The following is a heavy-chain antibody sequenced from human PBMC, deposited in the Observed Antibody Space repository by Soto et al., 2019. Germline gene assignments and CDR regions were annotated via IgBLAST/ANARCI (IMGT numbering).Heavy chain of an antibody. D-gene: IGHD1-1*01. CDR2: ISGSRRST. V-gene: IGHV3-23*01. CDR3: AKGVGTNWQNGFDS. J-gene: IGHJ5*01. Sequence: GRSLLGPSPCSACSFSVFSVSWVGHAPEKGLGRVPAISGSRRSTSYADSVKGRFTVPRHESKRPLYRQMNSLRAEDTALYYCAKGVGTNWQNGFDSWAERTRRTVPS. CDR1: ACSFSVFS.